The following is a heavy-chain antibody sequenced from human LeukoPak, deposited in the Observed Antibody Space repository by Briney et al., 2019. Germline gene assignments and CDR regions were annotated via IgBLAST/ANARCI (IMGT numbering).Heavy chain of an antibody. CDR3: ARVWASSSWYRWFDP. D-gene: IGHD6-13*01. V-gene: IGHV1-24*01. J-gene: IGHJ5*02. CDR1: GYTLTELS. CDR2: FDPEDGET. Sequence: ASVKVSCKVSGYTLTELSMHWVRQAPGKGLEWMGGFDPEDGETIYAQKFQGRVTMTEDTSTDTAYMELSSLRSEDTAVYYCARVWASSSWYRWFDPWGQGTLVTVSS.